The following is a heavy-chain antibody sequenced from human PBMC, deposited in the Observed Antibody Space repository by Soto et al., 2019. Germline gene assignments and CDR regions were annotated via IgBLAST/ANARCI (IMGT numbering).Heavy chain of an antibody. Sequence: PGESLKISCKGSGYSFTSYWIGWVRQMPGKGLELRGIIFPGDFQITYSPTFHGQVTISADHSISTAYLQWSSLKASDTAMYYCARLTDVGYYFHYLGQGTLVTVSS. CDR2: IFPGDFQI. D-gene: IGHD1-26*01. CDR1: GYSFTSYW. J-gene: IGHJ4*02. V-gene: IGHV5-51*01. CDR3: ARLTDVGYYFHY.